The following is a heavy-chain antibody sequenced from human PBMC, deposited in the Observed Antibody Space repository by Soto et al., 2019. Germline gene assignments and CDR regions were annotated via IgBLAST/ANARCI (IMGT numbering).Heavy chain of an antibody. V-gene: IGHV3-11*01. D-gene: IGHD1-26*01. CDR3: ARAKRVVGATGNYYGMDV. Sequence: PGGSLRLSCEASGFFFSDYYMSWIRQAPGKGLEWVSYISSSGSTIYYADSVKGRFTISRDNAKNSLYLQMNSLRAEDTAVYYCARAKRVVGATGNYYGMDVWGQGTTVTVSS. CDR1: GFFFSDYY. CDR2: ISSSGSTI. J-gene: IGHJ6*02.